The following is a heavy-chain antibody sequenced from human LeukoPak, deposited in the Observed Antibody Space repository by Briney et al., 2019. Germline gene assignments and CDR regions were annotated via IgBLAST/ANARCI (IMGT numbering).Heavy chain of an antibody. D-gene: IGHD4-17*01. J-gene: IGHJ4*02. CDR3: ARDGGYGDYGDIDY. V-gene: IGHV3-66*01. CDR1: GFTVSSNY. Sequence: GGSLRLSCAASGFTVSSNYMSWVRQAPGKGLEWVSVIYSGGSTCYADSVKGRFTISRDNSKNTLYLQMNSLRAEDTAVYYCARDGGYGDYGDIDYWGQGTLVTVSS. CDR2: IYSGGST.